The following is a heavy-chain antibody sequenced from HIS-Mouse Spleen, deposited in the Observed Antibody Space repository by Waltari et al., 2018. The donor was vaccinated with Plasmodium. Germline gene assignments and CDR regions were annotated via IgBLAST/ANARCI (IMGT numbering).Heavy chain of an antibody. CDR1: GFSLSTIGMC. J-gene: IGHJ6*02. CDR3: ARTTYSSSSAKYYYYGMDV. Sequence: QVTLRESGPALVKPTQPLTLTCTFSGFSLSTIGMCVSWIRQPPGKALEWLARIAWDDDKYYSTSLKTRLTISKDTSKNQVVLTMTNMDPVDTATYYCARTTYSSSSAKYYYYGMDVWGQGTTVTVSS. CDR2: IAWDDDK. V-gene: IGHV2-70*15. D-gene: IGHD6-6*01.